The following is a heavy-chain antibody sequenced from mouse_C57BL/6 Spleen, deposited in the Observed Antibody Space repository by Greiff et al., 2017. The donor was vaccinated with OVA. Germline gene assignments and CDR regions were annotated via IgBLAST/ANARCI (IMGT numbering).Heavy chain of an antibody. V-gene: IGHV10-3*01. CDR3: VRDGAYYSGAWFAY. Sequence: EVMLVESGGGLVQPKGSLKLSCAASGFTFNTYAMHWVRQAPGMGLEWVARLRSKSSHYATYYADSVKDRFTISRDDSQSMLYLQMNNLKTEDTAMYYCVRDGAYYSGAWFAYWGQGTLVTVSA. J-gene: IGHJ3*01. D-gene: IGHD2-12*01. CDR1: GFTFNTYA. CDR2: LRSKSSHYAT.